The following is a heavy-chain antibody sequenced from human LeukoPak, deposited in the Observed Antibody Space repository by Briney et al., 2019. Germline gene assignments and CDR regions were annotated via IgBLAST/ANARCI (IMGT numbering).Heavy chain of an antibody. CDR2: ISPTGLST. CDR3: ASGPPFLKYFEY. Sequence: GGSLRLSCAASGFPFPTYSMNWVRQAPGKGLEWVSAISPTGLSTYYADSVKGRFTISRDDSNNALYLQMHSLRAEDTALYYCASGPPFLKYFEYWGQGTLVTVSS. J-gene: IGHJ4*02. CDR1: GFPFPTYS. D-gene: IGHD3-3*01. V-gene: IGHV3-23*01.